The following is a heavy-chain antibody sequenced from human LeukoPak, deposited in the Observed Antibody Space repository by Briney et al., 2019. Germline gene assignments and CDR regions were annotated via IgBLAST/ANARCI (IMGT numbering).Heavy chain of an antibody. V-gene: IGHV1-69*13. CDR3: ARGLRTVTNAFDI. D-gene: IGHD4-17*01. J-gene: IGHJ3*02. CDR2: IIPIFGTA. Sequence: SVKVSCKASGSGYTFTAYYMHWVRQAPGQGLEWMGWIIPIFGTANYAQKFQGRVTITADQSTSTAYMELSSLRSEDTAVYYCARGLRTVTNAFDIWGQGTMVTVSS. CDR1: GSGYTFTAYY.